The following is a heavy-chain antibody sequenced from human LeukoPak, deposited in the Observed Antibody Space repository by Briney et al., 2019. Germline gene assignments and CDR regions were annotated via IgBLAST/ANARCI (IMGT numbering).Heavy chain of an antibody. D-gene: IGHD2/OR15-2a*01. V-gene: IGHV3-48*02. Sequence: GGSLRLSCAASGFTFSSYSMNWVSQAPGKGLEWVSYISGSSSTVYYADSVKGRFTISRDNAKNSLYLQMNSLRDEDTAVYYCARDQYFSLDYWGQGTLVTVSS. CDR3: ARDQYFSLDY. J-gene: IGHJ4*02. CDR2: ISGSSSTV. CDR1: GFTFSSYS.